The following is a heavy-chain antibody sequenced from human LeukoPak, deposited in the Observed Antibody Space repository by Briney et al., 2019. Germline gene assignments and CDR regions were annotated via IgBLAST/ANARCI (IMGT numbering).Heavy chain of an antibody. D-gene: IGHD2-21*01. V-gene: IGHV4-59*01. CDR1: GFTFSSYS. CDR3: ARGDPFDY. CDR2: IYYSGST. Sequence: PGGSLRLSCAASGFTFSSYSMNWIRQPPGKGLEWIGYIYYSGSTNYNPSLKSRVTISVDTSKNQFSLKLSSVTAADTAVYYCARGDPFDYWGQGTLVTVSS. J-gene: IGHJ4*02.